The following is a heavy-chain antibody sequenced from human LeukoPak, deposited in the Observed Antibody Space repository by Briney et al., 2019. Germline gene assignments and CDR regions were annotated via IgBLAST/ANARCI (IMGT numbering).Heavy chain of an antibody. V-gene: IGHV4-39*01. D-gene: IGHD1-26*01. Sequence: SETLSLTCTVSGGSISSSSYYWGWIRQPPGKGLEWIGSIYYSGSTYYNPSLKSRVTISVDTSKNQFSLKLSSVTAADTAVYYCARHFFFGGSHFAYWGQGTLVTVSS. CDR2: IYYSGST. J-gene: IGHJ4*02. CDR1: GGSISSSSYY. CDR3: ARHFFFGGSHFAY.